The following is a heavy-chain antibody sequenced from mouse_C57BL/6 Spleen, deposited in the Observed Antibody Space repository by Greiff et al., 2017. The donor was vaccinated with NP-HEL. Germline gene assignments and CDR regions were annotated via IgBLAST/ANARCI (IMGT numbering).Heavy chain of an antibody. CDR3: AGSLYYGSRYAMDY. Sequence: QVQLQQPGAELVKPGASVKLSCKASGYTFTSYWMQWVKQRPGQGLEWIGEIDPSDSYTNYNQKFKGKATLTVDTSSSTAYMQLSSLTSEDSAVYYCAGSLYYGSRYAMDYWGQGTSVTVSS. V-gene: IGHV1-50*01. J-gene: IGHJ4*01. CDR2: IDPSDSYT. D-gene: IGHD1-1*01. CDR1: GYTFTSYW.